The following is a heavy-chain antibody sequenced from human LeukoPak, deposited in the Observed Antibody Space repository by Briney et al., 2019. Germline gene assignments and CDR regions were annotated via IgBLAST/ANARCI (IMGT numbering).Heavy chain of an antibody. CDR2: MNPNSGNT. J-gene: IGHJ4*02. CDR3: ARGPLLGYCISTSCYTWGGYDLNY. CDR1: GYTFTSYD. Sequence: GASVTVSCNASGYTFTSYDINWVRQATGQGLEWMGWMNPNSGNTGYAQKFQGRVTMTRDTSISTAYMELSSLRSEDTAVYYCARGPLLGYCISTSCYTWGGYDLNYWGQGTLVTVSS. D-gene: IGHD2-2*02. V-gene: IGHV1-8*01.